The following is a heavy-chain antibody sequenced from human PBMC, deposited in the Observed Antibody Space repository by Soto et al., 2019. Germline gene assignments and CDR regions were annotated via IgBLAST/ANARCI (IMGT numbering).Heavy chain of an antibody. Sequence: GASVKVSCKASGYTFTSYAMHWVRQAPGQRLEWMGWINAGNGNTKYSQKFQGRVTITRDTSASTAYMELSSLRSEDTAVYYCARGSIAARQWWFDPWGQGTLVTVSS. J-gene: IGHJ5*02. D-gene: IGHD6-6*01. CDR1: GYTFTSYA. CDR3: ARGSIAARQWWFDP. V-gene: IGHV1-3*01. CDR2: INAGNGNT.